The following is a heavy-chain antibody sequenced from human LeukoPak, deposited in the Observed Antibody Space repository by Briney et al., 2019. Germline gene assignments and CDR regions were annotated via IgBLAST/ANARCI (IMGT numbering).Heavy chain of an antibody. CDR2: IKQDGSQK. D-gene: IGHD6-6*01. Sequence: GGSLRLSCAASGFIFNTYWMSWVRQAPGKGLEWVANIKQDGSQKYYVDSVKGRFTVSRDNAKNSLYLQMNSLRAEDTAVYYCARLAARQVAGYWGQGTLVTVSS. J-gene: IGHJ4*02. CDR1: GFIFNTYW. CDR3: ARLAARQVAGY. V-gene: IGHV3-7*01.